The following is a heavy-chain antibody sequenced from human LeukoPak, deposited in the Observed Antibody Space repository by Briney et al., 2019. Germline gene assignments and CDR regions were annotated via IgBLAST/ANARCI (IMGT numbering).Heavy chain of an antibody. J-gene: IGHJ4*02. CDR1: GYTFTEHY. V-gene: IGHV1-2*02. Sequence: ASVKVPCKASGYTFTEHYIHWVRQAPGQGLEWMGWINPNSGDTNYAQNSQGRVTITRDASNSIVYMEVSSLSSDDTAVYYCARDSSAALEFWGQGTPVTVSP. CDR2: INPNSGDT. D-gene: IGHD2-2*01. CDR3: ARDSSAALEF.